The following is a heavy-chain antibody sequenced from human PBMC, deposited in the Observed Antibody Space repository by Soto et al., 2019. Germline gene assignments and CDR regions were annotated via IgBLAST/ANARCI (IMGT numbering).Heavy chain of an antibody. J-gene: IGHJ3*01. CDR3: ATPYESESSGYISTDVCDV. CDR1: GGTFSNFA. D-gene: IGHD3-22*01. Sequence: QVQLIQSGAEVRRPGSSVKLSCKASGGTFSNFAINWVRQAPGQGLEWMGGIIPIFGTAIYAQRFQGRVTITADESTNTAYMELSSLRSDDTAMYYCATPYESESSGYISTDVCDVWGQGTAVTVSS. CDR2: IIPIFGTA. V-gene: IGHV1-69*01.